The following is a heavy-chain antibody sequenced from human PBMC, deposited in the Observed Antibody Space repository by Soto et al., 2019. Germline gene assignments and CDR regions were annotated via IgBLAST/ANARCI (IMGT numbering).Heavy chain of an antibody. CDR2: INAGNGNT. CDR3: ARDRRGYSGYDWGYFDY. J-gene: IGHJ4*02. D-gene: IGHD5-12*01. CDR1: GYTFTSYA. V-gene: IGHV1-3*01. Sequence: ASVKVSCKASGYTFTSYAMHWVRQAPGQRLEWMGWINAGNGNTKYSQKFQGRVTITRDTSASTAYMELSSLRSEDTAVYYCARDRRGYSGYDWGYFDYWGQGTLVIVSA.